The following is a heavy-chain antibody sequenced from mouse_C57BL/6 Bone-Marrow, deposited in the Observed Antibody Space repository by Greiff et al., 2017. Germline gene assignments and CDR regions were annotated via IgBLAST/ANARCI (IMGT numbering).Heavy chain of an antibody. D-gene: IGHD2-5*01. Sequence: EVQVVESGGGLVKPGGSLKLSCAASGFTFSDYGMHWVRQAPEKGLEWVAYISSGSSTIYYADTVKGRFTISRDNAKNTLFLQMTSLRSEDTAMYYCARRAYYSNPYAMDDWGQGTSVTVSS. CDR2: ISSGSSTI. CDR1: GFTFSDYG. V-gene: IGHV5-17*01. J-gene: IGHJ4*01. CDR3: ARRAYYSNPYAMDD.